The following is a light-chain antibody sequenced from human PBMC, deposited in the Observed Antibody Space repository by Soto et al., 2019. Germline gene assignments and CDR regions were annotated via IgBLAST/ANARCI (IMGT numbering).Light chain of an antibody. Sequence: QSVLTQPRSVSGSPGQSVTISCTGTSSDVGGHNYVSWYQQHPGKAPQLMIYDVTKRPSGVPDRFSGSKSGSTASLTISGLQAEDEADYYCCSYGGSYTYVFGTGTKLTVL. CDR3: CSYGGSYTYV. J-gene: IGLJ1*01. CDR1: SSDVGGHNY. CDR2: DVT. V-gene: IGLV2-11*01.